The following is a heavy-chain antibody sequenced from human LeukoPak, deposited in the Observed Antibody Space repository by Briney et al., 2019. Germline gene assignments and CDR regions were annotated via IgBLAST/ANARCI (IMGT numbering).Heavy chain of an antibody. CDR3: ARGGARGSSAFDV. D-gene: IGHD3-10*01. CDR2: IYYSGST. V-gene: IGHV4-59*01. Sequence: SETLSLTCTVSGGSISSYYWNWIRQPPGKGLEWIGNIYYSGSTDYNPSLKSRVTMSVDPHKNQFSLKLNSVTAADTAVYYCARGGARGSSAFDVWGQGTMVIVSA. J-gene: IGHJ3*01. CDR1: GGSISSYY.